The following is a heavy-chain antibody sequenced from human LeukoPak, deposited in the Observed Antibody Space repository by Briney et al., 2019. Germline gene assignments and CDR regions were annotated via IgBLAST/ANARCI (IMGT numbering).Heavy chain of an antibody. CDR3: VRARFTTFVYY. V-gene: IGHV3-11*05. CDR2: INHLGSQT. D-gene: IGHD1-14*01. CDR1: GFTFKDFY. Sequence: GGSLRLSCAALGFTFKDFYMSWVRQAPGKGLEWVSYINHLGSQTDYADSVKGRFTISRDNAKNSLSLQMNNLSVDDTAVHYCVRARFTTFVYYWGQGTLVTVSS. J-gene: IGHJ4*02.